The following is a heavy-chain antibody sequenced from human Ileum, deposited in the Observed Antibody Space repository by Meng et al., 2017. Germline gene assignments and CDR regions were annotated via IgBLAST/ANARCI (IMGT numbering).Heavy chain of an antibody. V-gene: IGHV3-74*03. J-gene: IGHJ4*02. CDR2: INTDGSSI. D-gene: IGHD3-22*01. CDR3: ARLYHDSSGYGH. Sequence: EVQLVDSGGGLVQTGGSLRLSCAASGFSFSVYWMHWVRQAPGKGLVWVSRINTDGSSITYADSVKGRFTISRDNAKNTLYLQMNSLRAEDTAVYYCARLYHDSSGYGHWGQGTLVTVSS. CDR1: GFSFSVYW.